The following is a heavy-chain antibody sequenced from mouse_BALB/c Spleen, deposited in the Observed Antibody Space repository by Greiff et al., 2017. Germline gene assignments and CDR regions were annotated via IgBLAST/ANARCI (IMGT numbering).Heavy chain of an antibody. J-gene: IGHJ4*01. CDR1: GFNIKDTY. D-gene: IGHD1-1*02. CDR2: IDPAHGNT. CDR3: ASYDYYAMDY. Sequence: VHVKQSGAELVKPGASVKLSCTASGFNIKDTYMHWVKQRPEQGLEWIGRIDPAHGNTKYAPKFQGKATITADTSSNTAYLQLSSLTSEDTAVYYCASYDYYAMDYWGQGTSVTVSS. V-gene: IGHV14-3*02.